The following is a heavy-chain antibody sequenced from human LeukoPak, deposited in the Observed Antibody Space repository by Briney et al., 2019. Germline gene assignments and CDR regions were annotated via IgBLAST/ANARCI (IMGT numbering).Heavy chain of an antibody. J-gene: IGHJ5*02. CDR3: GRSKFP. Sequence: GGSLRLSCAASGFTFSSYGMHWVRQAPGKGLEWVAFIRYDGSKKYYADSVKGRFTISRDNAKNSVYLQMNSLRVEDTAVYYCGRSKFPGGQGTLVTVSP. CDR2: IRYDGSKK. V-gene: IGHV3-30*02. CDR1: GFTFSSYG.